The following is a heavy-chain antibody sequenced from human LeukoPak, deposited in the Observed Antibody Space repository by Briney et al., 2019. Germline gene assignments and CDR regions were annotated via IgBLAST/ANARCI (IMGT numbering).Heavy chain of an antibody. CDR2: ISAYNGNT. CDR3: ARDPRGYSSGWYGPDY. J-gene: IGHJ4*02. V-gene: IGHV1-18*01. D-gene: IGHD6-19*01. CDR1: GYTFTNYG. Sequence: ASVKVSCKTSGYTFTNYGISWVRQAPGQGLEWMGWISAYNGNTNYAQKLQGRVTMTTDTSTSTAYMELRSLRSDDTAVYYCARDPRGYSSGWYGPDYWGQGTLVTVSS.